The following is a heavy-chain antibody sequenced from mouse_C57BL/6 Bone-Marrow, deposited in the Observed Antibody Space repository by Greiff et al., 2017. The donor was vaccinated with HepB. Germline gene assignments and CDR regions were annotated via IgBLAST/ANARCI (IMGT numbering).Heavy chain of an antibody. V-gene: IGHV1-50*01. CDR2: LDPSDSYT. J-gene: IGHJ4*01. CDR1: GYTFTSYW. D-gene: IGHD6-1*01. Sequence: VQLQQPGAELVKPGASVKLSCKASGYTFTSYWMQWVKQRPGQGLEWIGVLDPSDSYTNYNQKFKGKATLTLDTSSSTAYMQLSSLTSEDSAVYYCARRNEQRHRRAMDYWGQGTSVTVSS. CDR3: ARRNEQRHRRAMDY.